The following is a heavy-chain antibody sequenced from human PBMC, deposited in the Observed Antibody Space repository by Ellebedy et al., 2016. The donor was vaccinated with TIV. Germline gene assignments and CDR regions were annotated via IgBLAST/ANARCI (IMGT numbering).Heavy chain of an antibody. CDR2: IYYSGST. D-gene: IGHD3-16*01. J-gene: IGHJ4*02. CDR3: ARYEAEDYFDY. V-gene: IGHV4-59*01. Sequence: SETLSLTXTVSGGSISSYYWSWIRQPPGKGLEWIGYIYYSGSTNYNPSLKSRVTISVDTSKNQFSLKLSSVTAADTAVYYCARYEAEDYFDYWGQGTLVTVSS. CDR1: GGSISSYY.